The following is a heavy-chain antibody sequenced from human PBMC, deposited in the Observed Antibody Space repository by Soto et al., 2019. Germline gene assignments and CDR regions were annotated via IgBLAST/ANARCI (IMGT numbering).Heavy chain of an antibody. CDR3: ARIVVAGTHYYYMDV. D-gene: IGHD6-19*01. V-gene: IGHV2-70*11. Sequence: GPTLVNPTQTLTLTCTFSGFSLSTSGMCVSWIRQPPGKALEWLARIDWDDDKYYSTSLKTRLTISKDTSKNQVVLTMTNMDPVDTATYYCARIVVAGTHYYYMDVWGKGTTVTVSS. CDR2: IDWDDDK. J-gene: IGHJ6*03. CDR1: GFSLSTSGMC.